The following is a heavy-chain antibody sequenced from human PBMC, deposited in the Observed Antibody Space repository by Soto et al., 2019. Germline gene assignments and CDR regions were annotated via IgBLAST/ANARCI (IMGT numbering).Heavy chain of an antibody. D-gene: IGHD3-22*01. CDR2: ISGSGDST. CDR3: AKLTYYYDSSGSGY. V-gene: IGHV3-23*01. J-gene: IGHJ1*01. CDR1: GFTFSTNG. Sequence: GGSLRLSCAASGFTFSTNGMSWVRQVPGKGLEWVSGISGSGDSTYYADSVKGRFTISRVNSKNTLYLHMNSLRAEDTAVYFCAKLTYYYDSSGSGYWGQGTLVTVSS.